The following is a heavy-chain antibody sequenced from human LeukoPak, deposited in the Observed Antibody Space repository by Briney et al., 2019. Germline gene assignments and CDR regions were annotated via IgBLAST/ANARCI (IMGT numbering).Heavy chain of an antibody. CDR3: ARLSPYDSGGYYAQFDS. Sequence: SETLSLTCTVSGGSISSFYWSWIRQPPGKGLEWIGYIHTSGNTNYNPSLESRVTISVDTSKNQFSLKLSSVTAADTAVYYCARLSPYDSGGYYAQFDSWGQGTLVTVSS. V-gene: IGHV4-4*09. D-gene: IGHD3-22*01. CDR1: GGSISSFY. CDR2: IHTSGNT. J-gene: IGHJ4*02.